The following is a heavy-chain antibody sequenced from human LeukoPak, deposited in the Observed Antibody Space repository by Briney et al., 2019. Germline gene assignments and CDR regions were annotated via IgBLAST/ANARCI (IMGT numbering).Heavy chain of an antibody. CDR3: ARDLSRATAWDY. J-gene: IGHJ4*02. CDR1: GYSISSGYY. CDR2: IYTSGST. D-gene: IGHD1-26*01. Sequence: SETLSLTCTVSGYSISSGYYWGWVRQPPGKGLEWIGRIYTSGSTNYNPSLKSRVTMSVDTSKNQFSLKLSSVTAADTAVYYCARDLSRATAWDYWGQGTLVTVSS. V-gene: IGHV4-38-2*02.